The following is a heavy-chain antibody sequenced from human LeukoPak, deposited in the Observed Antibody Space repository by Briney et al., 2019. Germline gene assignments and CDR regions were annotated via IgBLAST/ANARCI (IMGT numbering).Heavy chain of an antibody. CDR2: IRPDGDRT. D-gene: IGHD6-19*01. CDR3: AREQSGTRGWYTVDY. Sequence: GGTQRLSCAASGFSCGTDDITWVRQGPGKGLEWVSAIRPDGDRTYYANSVRGRFTISRDNSKDTVYLQINGLRVEDTAVYYCAREQSGTRGWYTVDYWGQGTLVTVSS. V-gene: IGHV3-23*01. J-gene: IGHJ4*02. CDR1: GFSCGTDD.